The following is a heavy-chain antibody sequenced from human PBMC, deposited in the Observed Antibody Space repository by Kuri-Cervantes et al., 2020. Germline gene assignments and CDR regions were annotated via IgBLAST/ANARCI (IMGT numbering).Heavy chain of an antibody. CDR2: IKQDGSEK. V-gene: IGHV3-7*03. Sequence: GESLKISCAASGFTFSSYWMSWVRQAPGKGLEWVANIKQDGSEKYYVDSVEGRFTISRDNAKNSLYLQMNSLRAEDTAVYYCAKVRPSETYYGAFDFWGQGTVVTVSS. D-gene: IGHD3-16*01. CDR1: GFTFSSYW. CDR3: AKVRPSETYYGAFDF. J-gene: IGHJ3*01.